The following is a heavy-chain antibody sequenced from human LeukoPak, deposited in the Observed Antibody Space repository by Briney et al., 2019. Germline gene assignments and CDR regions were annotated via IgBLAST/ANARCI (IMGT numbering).Heavy chain of an antibody. D-gene: IGHD3-22*01. Sequence: GRSLRLSCAASGFTFSSYAMHWVRQAPGKGLEWVAVISYDGSNKYYADSVKGRFTISRDNSKNTLYLQMNSLRAEDTAVYYCARDPPPPYYYDSSGYYSYYFDYWGQGTLVTVSS. V-gene: IGHV3-30-3*01. CDR3: ARDPPPPYYYDSSGYYSYYFDY. J-gene: IGHJ4*02. CDR2: ISYDGSNK. CDR1: GFTFSSYA.